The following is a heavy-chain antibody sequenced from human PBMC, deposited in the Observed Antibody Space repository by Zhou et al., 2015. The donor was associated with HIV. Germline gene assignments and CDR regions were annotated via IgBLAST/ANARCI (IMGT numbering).Heavy chain of an antibody. CDR1: GYTFTSYG. CDR3: ARDEGELLWVRGVIIGDNWFRPR. V-gene: IGHV1-18*01. D-gene: IGHD3-10*01. CDR2: ISAYNGNT. J-gene: IGHJ5*02. Sequence: QVQLVQSGAEVKKPGASVKVSCKASGYTFTSYGISWVRQAPGQGLEWMGWISAYNGNTNYAQKLQGRVTMTTDTSTSTAYMEVRSLRSDDTAVYYCARDEGELLWVRGVIIGDNWFRPRGAREPWSPSP.